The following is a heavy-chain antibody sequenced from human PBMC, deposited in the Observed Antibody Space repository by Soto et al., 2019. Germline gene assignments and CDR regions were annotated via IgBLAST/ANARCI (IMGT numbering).Heavy chain of an antibody. CDR1: GFTFSSYS. V-gene: IGHV3-48*01. CDR3: ARHTERIAEIGWFDP. CDR2: ISSSSSTI. J-gene: IGHJ5*02. Sequence: EVQLVESGGGLVQPGGSLRLSCAASGFTFSSYSMNWVRQAPGKGLEWVSYISSSSSTIYYADSVKGRFTISRDNATNSLYLQMNSLRAEDTAVYYCARHTERIAEIGWFDPWGQGTLVTVSS. D-gene: IGHD6-13*01.